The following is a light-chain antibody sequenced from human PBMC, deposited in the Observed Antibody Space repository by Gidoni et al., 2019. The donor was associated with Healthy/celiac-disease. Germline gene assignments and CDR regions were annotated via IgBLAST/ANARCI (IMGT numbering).Light chain of an antibody. J-gene: IGKJ3*01. V-gene: IGKV3-11*01. CDR3: QQRSNWPPT. Sequence: EIVLTQSPATLSLSPGERATLSCRASQSVSSYLAWYQQKPGQAPRLLIYDASNRATGIPARFSGSGSGTDFTLTISSLDPEDFAVYYCQQRSNWPPTFGPXTKVDIK. CDR2: DAS. CDR1: QSVSSY.